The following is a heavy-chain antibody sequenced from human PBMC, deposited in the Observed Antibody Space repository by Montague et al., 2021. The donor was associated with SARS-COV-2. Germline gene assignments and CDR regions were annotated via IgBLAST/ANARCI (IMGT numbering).Heavy chain of an antibody. CDR3: ARGARQGYGFRRGSFDY. CDR1: GGSFSGHY. J-gene: IGHJ4*02. V-gene: IGHV4-34*01. CDR2: INHSGST. Sequence: SETLSLTCAVYGGSFSGHYWNWIRQPPGKGLEWIGEINHSGSTNNNPSLKSRVTMSVDTSKNQFSLKLSSVTAADTAVYYCARGARQGYGFRRGSFDYGGQGTLVTVPS. D-gene: IGHD3-10*01.